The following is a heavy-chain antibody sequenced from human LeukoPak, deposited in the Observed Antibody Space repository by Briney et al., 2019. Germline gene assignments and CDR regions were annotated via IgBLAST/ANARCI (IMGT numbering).Heavy chain of an antibody. J-gene: IGHJ4*02. CDR2: IFYSGSP. CDR3: ARVGHIVAAGTYDY. Sequence: SETLSLTCTVSGVSISSYYWSWIRQPPGEGLEWIGNIFYSGSPNYKSSLKSRVTTSFDTSKNQFSLKLSSVTAADTAVYYCARVGHIVAAGTYDYWGQGTLVPVSS. D-gene: IGHD6-13*01. CDR1: GVSISSYY. V-gene: IGHV4-59*08.